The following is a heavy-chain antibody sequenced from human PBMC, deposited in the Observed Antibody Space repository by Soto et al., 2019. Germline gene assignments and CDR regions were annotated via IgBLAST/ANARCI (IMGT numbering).Heavy chain of an antibody. CDR2: ISGSGVST. D-gene: IGHD6-19*01. Sequence: GGSLRLSCAASGFTFSSYAMSWVRQAPGKGLEWVSGISGSGVSTHYADSVKGRFTISGDNSKNTLYLQMNSLRAEDTAAYYCAKEVGYSSGYDYFDYWGQGTLVTVSS. V-gene: IGHV3-23*01. CDR1: GFTFSSYA. J-gene: IGHJ4*02. CDR3: AKEVGYSSGYDYFDY.